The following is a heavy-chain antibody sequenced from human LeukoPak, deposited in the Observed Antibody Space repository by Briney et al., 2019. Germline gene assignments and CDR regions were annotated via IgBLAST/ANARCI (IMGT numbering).Heavy chain of an antibody. Sequence: PGGSLRLSCAASGFTFSSYSMNWVRQAPGKGLEWVSSISSSSSYIYYADSVKGRFTISRDNAKNSLYLQMNSLRAEDSAVYYCARDRGWAFDIWGQGTMVTVSS. CDR2: ISSSSSYI. V-gene: IGHV3-21*01. CDR3: ARDRGWAFDI. CDR1: GFTFSSYS. J-gene: IGHJ3*02. D-gene: IGHD2-15*01.